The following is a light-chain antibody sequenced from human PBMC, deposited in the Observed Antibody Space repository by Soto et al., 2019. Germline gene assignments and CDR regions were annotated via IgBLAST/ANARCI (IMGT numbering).Light chain of an antibody. CDR3: QQYKSFWT. V-gene: IGKV1-5*03. J-gene: IGKJ1*01. Sequence: DIQMTQSPSTLSASVGDRVTITCRASQTISGWLAWYQQKPGKAPNLLIYKASTLRSGVPSRFSGSGSGTEFTLSISSLQPDDFATYYCQQYKSFWTFGQGTKVEIK. CDR1: QTISGW. CDR2: KAS.